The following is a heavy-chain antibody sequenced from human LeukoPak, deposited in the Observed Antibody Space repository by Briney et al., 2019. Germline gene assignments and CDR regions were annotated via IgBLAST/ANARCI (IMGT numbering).Heavy chain of an antibody. CDR1: RYTFTSYY. CDR2: INPSGSST. CDR3: ARDNSVGDIAWWFDP. V-gene: IGHV1-46*01. J-gene: IGHJ5*02. D-gene: IGHD3-16*02. Sequence: ASVKVSCKASRYTFTSYYMHWVRQAPGQGLEWMGLINPSGSSTLYAQKFQGRVTMTRDMSTTTDYMELSSLRSEDTAVYYCARDNSVGDIAWWFDPWGQGTLVTVSS.